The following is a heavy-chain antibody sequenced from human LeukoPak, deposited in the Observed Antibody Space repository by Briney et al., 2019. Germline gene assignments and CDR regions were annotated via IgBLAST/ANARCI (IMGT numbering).Heavy chain of an antibody. CDR1: RFTFGSYS. J-gene: IGHJ6*03. D-gene: IGHD3-16*01. Sequence: GGSLRLSCAASRFTFGSYSMNWVRQAPGKGLEWVSYISISSSTIYYADSVKGRFTISRDNANNSLYLQMNSLRAEDTAVYYCARTLAGAPRNYYMDVWGKGTTVTVSS. V-gene: IGHV3-48*01. CDR3: ARTLAGAPRNYYMDV. CDR2: ISISSSTI.